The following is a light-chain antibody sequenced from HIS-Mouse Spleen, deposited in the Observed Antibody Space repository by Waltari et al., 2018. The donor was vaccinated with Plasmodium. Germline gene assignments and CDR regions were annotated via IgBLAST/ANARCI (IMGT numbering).Light chain of an antibody. J-gene: IGKJ1*01. Sequence: DIQMTQSPSSLSASVGDRVTITCRASQSISSYLNWYQQKPGKAPKLLIYAASSLQRGFPSRFSGIGSGTDFTLTISSLQPEDFATYNCQQSYSTWTFGQGTKVEIK. CDR3: QQSYSTWT. V-gene: IGKV1-39*01. CDR1: QSISSY. CDR2: AAS.